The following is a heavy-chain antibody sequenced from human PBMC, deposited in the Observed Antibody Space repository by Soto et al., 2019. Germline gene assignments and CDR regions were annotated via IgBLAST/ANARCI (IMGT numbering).Heavy chain of an antibody. Sequence: QVQLVQSGAEVKKPGASVKVSCKASGYTFTSYGISWVRQAPGQGLEWMGWISAYNGNTNYAQKLQGRVTMTTDTSPSTAYMELRSLRSDDTAVYYWARGLSEYQLLWYGMDVWGQGTTVTVSS. CDR3: ARGLSEYQLLWYGMDV. CDR2: ISAYNGNT. D-gene: IGHD2-2*01. V-gene: IGHV1-18*01. CDR1: GYTFTSYG. J-gene: IGHJ6*02.